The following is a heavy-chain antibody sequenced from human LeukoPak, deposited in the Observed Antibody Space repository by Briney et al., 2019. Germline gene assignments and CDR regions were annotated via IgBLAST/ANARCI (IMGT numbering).Heavy chain of an antibody. CDR1: GNSFGDYY. Sequence: SETLSLTCTVSGNSFGDYYWSWIRQPAGKGLEWIGRMYTRGRTNYNPSLKSRVTISIDTSKNQFSLKLSSVTAADTAVYYCARGENYDIVTGSHDVFDVWGQGTKVTVSS. CDR3: ARGENYDIVTGSHDVFDV. V-gene: IGHV4-4*07. CDR2: MYTRGRT. J-gene: IGHJ3*01. D-gene: IGHD3-9*01.